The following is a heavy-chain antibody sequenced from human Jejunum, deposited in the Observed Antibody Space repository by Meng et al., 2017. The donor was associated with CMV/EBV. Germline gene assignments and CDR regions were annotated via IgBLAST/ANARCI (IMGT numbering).Heavy chain of an antibody. CDR3: TKDQVLL. CDR1: GFTFSDYG. V-gene: IGHV3-30*02. J-gene: IGHJ4*02. D-gene: IGHD3-10*01. Sequence: QMQLVXXXXXXVQXGXSLRLSCAASGFTFSDYGMHWIRQAPGKGLEWVAFIRYDGDNKYYADSVKGRFTISRDNFNNMLYLQMNSLRTEDTAVYYCTKDQVLLWGQGTLVTVSS. CDR2: IRYDGDNK.